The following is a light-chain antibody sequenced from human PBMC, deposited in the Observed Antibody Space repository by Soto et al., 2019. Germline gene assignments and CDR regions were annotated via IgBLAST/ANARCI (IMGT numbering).Light chain of an antibody. CDR1: QSVSASH. J-gene: IGKJ4*01. Sequence: IVLTQSPGTLSLSPGERATLSCRASQSVSASHLAWYQQKPGQAPRLLLYGASTRATGIPDTFSGSGSGTDFTLTITRVEPEDFAVFYCQHYGSSPLTFGGGTKVEIK. CDR3: QHYGSSPLT. CDR2: GAS. V-gene: IGKV3-20*01.